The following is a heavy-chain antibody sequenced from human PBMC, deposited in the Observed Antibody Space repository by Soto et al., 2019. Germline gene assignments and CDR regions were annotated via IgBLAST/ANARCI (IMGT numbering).Heavy chain of an antibody. CDR3: ARDVSVSGDLGWFDS. J-gene: IGHJ5*01. CDR1: GYTFIVYY. CDR2: INPNSGGT. Sequence: ASVKVSCKASGYTFIVYYIHLVLQSPLQGLEGMGWINPNSGGTNYAQKFQGRVTMTRDTSISTAYMELSRLRSDDTAVYYCARDVSVSGDLGWFDSWGQGTLVTVSS. V-gene: IGHV1-2*02. D-gene: IGHD2-21*02.